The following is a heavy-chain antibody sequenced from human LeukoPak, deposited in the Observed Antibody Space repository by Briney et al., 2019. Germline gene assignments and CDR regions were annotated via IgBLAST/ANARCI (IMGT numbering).Heavy chain of an antibody. J-gene: IGHJ4*02. CDR1: GFTFDDYA. CDR3: ANSEVATTPIDY. Sequence: GGSLRLSCAASGFTFDDYAMHWVRQAPGKGLEWVSLISGDGGSTYCADSVKGRFTISRDNSKNSLYLQMNSLRTEDTALYYCANSEVATTPIDYWGQGTLVTVSS. V-gene: IGHV3-43*02. D-gene: IGHD5-24*01. CDR2: ISGDGGST.